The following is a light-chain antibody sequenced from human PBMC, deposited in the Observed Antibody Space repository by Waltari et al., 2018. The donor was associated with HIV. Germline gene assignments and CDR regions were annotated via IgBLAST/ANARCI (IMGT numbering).Light chain of an antibody. J-gene: IGLJ2*01. V-gene: IGLV1-44*01. CDR1: SSNIGSHT. Sequence: QSVLTQPPSASGTPGQRVTMSCSGSSSNIGSHTVQWYQHLPGTAPKLLIYANNQRPSGVPALFSCSKSGPSASLAVGGLQADDEADYYCAAWDDSLNGRIFGGGTKLTVL. CDR2: ANN. CDR3: AAWDDSLNGRI.